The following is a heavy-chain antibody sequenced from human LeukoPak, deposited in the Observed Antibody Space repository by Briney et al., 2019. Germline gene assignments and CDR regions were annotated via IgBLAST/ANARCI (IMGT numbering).Heavy chain of an antibody. V-gene: IGHV1-46*03. Sequence: ASVKVSCKASGYTFASYYMHWVRQAPGQGLEWMGIINPSDGRTSYAQKFQGRVTMTRDTPTSTVYMDLTSLRSEDTAVYYCARSLYGSGSYFDYWGQGTLVTVSS. CDR1: GYTFASYY. J-gene: IGHJ4*02. CDR3: ARSLYGSGSYFDY. D-gene: IGHD3-10*01. CDR2: INPSDGRT.